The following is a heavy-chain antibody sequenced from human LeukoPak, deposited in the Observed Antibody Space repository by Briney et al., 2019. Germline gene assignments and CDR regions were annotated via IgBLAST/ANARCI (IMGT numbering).Heavy chain of an antibody. Sequence: ASVKVSCKASGYTFTSYGISWVRQAPGQGLEWMGWISAYNGNTNYAQKLQGRVTMTTDTSTSTAYMELRSLRSDDTAVYYCARVDCSSTSCYTFGFDRWGQGALVTVSS. CDR1: GYTFTSYG. V-gene: IGHV1-18*01. CDR2: ISAYNGNT. CDR3: ARVDCSSTSCYTFGFDR. J-gene: IGHJ5*02. D-gene: IGHD2-2*02.